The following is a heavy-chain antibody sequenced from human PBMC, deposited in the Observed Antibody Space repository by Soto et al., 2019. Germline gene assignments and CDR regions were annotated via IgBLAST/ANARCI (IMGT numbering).Heavy chain of an antibody. CDR2: INAGNGNT. Sequence: QVQLVQSGAEEKKPGASVKVSCKASGYTFTSYAMHWVRQAPGQRLEWMGWINAGNGNTKYSQKFQGRVTITRDTAASTAYMDTSSLISEDTAVYYCARGSGYYYWDDYWGQGTLVTVSS. V-gene: IGHV1-3*05. D-gene: IGHD3-22*01. J-gene: IGHJ4*02. CDR1: GYTFTSYA. CDR3: ARGSGYYYWDDY.